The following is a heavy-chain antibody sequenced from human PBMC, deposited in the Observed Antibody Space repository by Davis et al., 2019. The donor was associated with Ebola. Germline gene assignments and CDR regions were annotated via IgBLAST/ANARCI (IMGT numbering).Heavy chain of an antibody. D-gene: IGHD3-22*01. J-gene: IGHJ4*02. CDR1: GFTFSSYA. CDR2: ISGSGGST. CDR3: AKADYYDSSGYYYEPRPFDY. V-gene: IGHV3-23*01. Sequence: GESLKISCAASGFTFSSYAMHWVRQAPGKGLEWVSAISGSGGSTYYADSVKGRFTISRDNSKNTLYLQMNSLRAEDTDVYYCAKADYYDSSGYYYEPRPFDYWGQGTLVTVSS.